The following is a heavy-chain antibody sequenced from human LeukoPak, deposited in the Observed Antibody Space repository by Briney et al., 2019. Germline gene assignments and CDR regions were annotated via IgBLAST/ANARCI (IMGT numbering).Heavy chain of an antibody. Sequence: ASVNVSCKVSGYTLTELSMHWVRQAPGKGLEWMGGFDPEDGETIYAQKFQGRVTITADESTSTAYMELSSLRSEDTAVYYCAREWELGAFDIWGQGTMVTVSS. D-gene: IGHD1-26*01. J-gene: IGHJ3*02. CDR1: GYTLTELS. CDR2: FDPEDGET. CDR3: AREWELGAFDI. V-gene: IGHV1-24*01.